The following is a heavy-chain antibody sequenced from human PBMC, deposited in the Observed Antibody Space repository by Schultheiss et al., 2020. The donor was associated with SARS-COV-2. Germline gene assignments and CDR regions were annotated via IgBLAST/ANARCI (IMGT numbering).Heavy chain of an antibody. CDR2: ISGSGGST. CDR3: ASVVMYYYGSGSYGFDP. Sequence: GGSLRLSCAASGFTFSSYAMSWVRQAPGKGLEWVSAISGSGGSTYYADSVKGRFTISRDNSKNTLYLQMNSLRAEDTAVYYCASVVMYYYGSGSYGFDPWGQGTLVTVSS. CDR1: GFTFSSYA. D-gene: IGHD3-10*01. J-gene: IGHJ5*02. V-gene: IGHV3-23*01.